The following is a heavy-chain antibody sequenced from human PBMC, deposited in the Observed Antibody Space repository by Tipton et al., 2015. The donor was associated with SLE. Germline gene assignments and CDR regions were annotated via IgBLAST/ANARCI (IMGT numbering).Heavy chain of an antibody. J-gene: IGHJ4*02. CDR1: GYSFSSYW. D-gene: IGHD2-2*01. Sequence: QSGPEVKKPGESLKISCKGSGYSFSSYWIGWVRQMPGKGLEWLGIIFPGDFDTRYSPSFQGQVTISADTSISTTYLQWSSLKASDTAMYYCARHRHCNSTICYGDLGYWGQGTLVTVSS. CDR2: IFPGDFDT. V-gene: IGHV5-51*01. CDR3: ARHRHCNSTICYGDLGY.